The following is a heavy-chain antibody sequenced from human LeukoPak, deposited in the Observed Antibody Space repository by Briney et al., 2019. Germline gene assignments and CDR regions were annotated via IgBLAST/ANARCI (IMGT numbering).Heavy chain of an antibody. Sequence: ASVKVSFKASGYTFTGYYMHWVRQAPGQGLEWMGWINPNNGVTHYAQKFHDRVTMTRDTSITTAYMELNRLTSDDTAVYYCAREVTLRFWGQGTLLTVSS. CDR2: INPNNGVT. CDR1: GYTFTGYY. V-gene: IGHV1-2*02. CDR3: AREVTLRF. J-gene: IGHJ4*02. D-gene: IGHD2-21*02.